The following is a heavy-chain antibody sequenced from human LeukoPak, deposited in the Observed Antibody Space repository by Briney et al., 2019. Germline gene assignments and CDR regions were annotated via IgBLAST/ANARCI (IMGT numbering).Heavy chain of an antibody. J-gene: IGHJ4*02. D-gene: IGHD2/OR15-2a*01. V-gene: IGHV4-59*08. CDR2: ISDIGSI. CDR3: AGHHPRNTVDF. CDR1: GGSISSYY. Sequence: KPSETLSLTCTVSGGSISSYYWGWIRQPPGKGLEWIAYISDIGSINYNPSLKSRVTISLDTSKNQFSLKLSSVTAADTAVYYCAGHHPRNTVDFWGQGTLVTVSS.